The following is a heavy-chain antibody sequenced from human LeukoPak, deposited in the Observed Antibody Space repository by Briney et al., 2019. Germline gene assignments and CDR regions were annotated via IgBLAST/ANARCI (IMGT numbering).Heavy chain of an antibody. CDR3: ARGTPTSIAAAGRVHDY. J-gene: IGHJ4*02. D-gene: IGHD6-13*01. Sequence: GGSLRLSCAASGFTFSSYSMNWVRQAPGKGLEWVSSISSSSSYIYYADSVKGRFTISRDNAKNSLYLQMNSLRAEDTAVYYCARGTPTSIAAAGRVHDYWGQGTLVTVSS. CDR1: GFTFSSYS. CDR2: ISSSSSYI. V-gene: IGHV3-21*01.